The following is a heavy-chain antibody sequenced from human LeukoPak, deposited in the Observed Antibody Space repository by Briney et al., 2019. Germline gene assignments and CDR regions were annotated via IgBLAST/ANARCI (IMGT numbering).Heavy chain of an antibody. CDR1: GGSISSGDYY. V-gene: IGHV4-30-4*08. D-gene: IGHD2-15*01. Sequence: SQTLSLTCTVSGGSISSGDYYWSWIRQPPGKGLEWIGYIYYSGSTYYNPSLKSRVTISVDTSKNQFSLKLSSVTAADTAVYYCARDDMLLSNDAFDIWGQGTMVTVSS. J-gene: IGHJ3*02. CDR3: ARDDMLLSNDAFDI. CDR2: IYYSGST.